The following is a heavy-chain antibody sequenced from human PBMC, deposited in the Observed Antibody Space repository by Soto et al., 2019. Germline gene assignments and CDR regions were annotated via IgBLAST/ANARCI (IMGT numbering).Heavy chain of an antibody. J-gene: IGHJ5*02. Sequence: SETLSLTCTVSGGSVASNYWTWIRQPAGKGLEWIGRMYISGTTDYNPSLRGRATMSVDTSKNQFSLTLTSVTAADTAVYYCARERAAPSWIDPWGRGTLVTVSS. V-gene: IGHV4-4*07. D-gene: IGHD6-6*01. CDR1: GGSVASNY. CDR2: MYISGTT. CDR3: ARERAAPSWIDP.